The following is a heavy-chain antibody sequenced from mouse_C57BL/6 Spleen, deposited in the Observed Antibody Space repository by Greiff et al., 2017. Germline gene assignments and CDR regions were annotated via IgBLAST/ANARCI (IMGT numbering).Heavy chain of an antibody. D-gene: IGHD1-1*01. V-gene: IGHV1-81*01. J-gene: IGHJ1*03. CDR2: IYPRSGNT. Sequence: QVQLQQSGAELARPGASVKLSCKASGYTFTSYGISWVKQRTGQGLEWIGEIYPRSGNTYYNEKFKGKATLTADKPSSTAYMELRSLTSEDSAVYFCAYYYGSSGYFDVWGTGTTVTVSS. CDR3: AYYYGSSGYFDV. CDR1: GYTFTSYG.